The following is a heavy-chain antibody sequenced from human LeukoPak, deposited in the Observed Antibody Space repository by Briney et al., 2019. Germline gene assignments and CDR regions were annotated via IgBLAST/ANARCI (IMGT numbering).Heavy chain of an antibody. Sequence: PGGSLRPSCAASGFSFSTYAMNWVRQGPGKGLEWVATISGSGYTTYYADSVKGRFTISRDNSKNTLFLQMDSLRAEDTAVFFCARYCSSSTCQGSSYYFGMDVWGQGTTVTVSS. J-gene: IGHJ6*02. CDR1: GFSFSTYA. V-gene: IGHV3-23*01. CDR2: ISGSGYTT. D-gene: IGHD2-2*01. CDR3: ARYCSSSTCQGSSYYFGMDV.